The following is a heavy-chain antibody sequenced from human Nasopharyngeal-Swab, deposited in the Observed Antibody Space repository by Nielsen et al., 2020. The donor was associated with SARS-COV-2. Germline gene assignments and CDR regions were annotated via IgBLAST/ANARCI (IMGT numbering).Heavy chain of an antibody. J-gene: IGHJ6*03. Sequence: GGSLRLSCAASGFTFSSYGMHWVRQAPGKGLEWVAVIWYDGSNKYYADSVKGRFTISRDNSKNTLYLQMNSLRAEDTAVYYCARDYCSSTSCYVKNYMGVWGKGTTVTVSS. CDR1: GFTFSSYG. CDR2: IWYDGSNK. D-gene: IGHD2-2*01. V-gene: IGHV3-33*01. CDR3: ARDYCSSTSCYVKNYMGV.